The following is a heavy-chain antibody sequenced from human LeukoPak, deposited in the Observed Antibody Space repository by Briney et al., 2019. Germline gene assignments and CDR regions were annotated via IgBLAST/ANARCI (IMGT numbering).Heavy chain of an antibody. D-gene: IGHD6-13*01. Sequence: SVKVSCKASGGTFSSYAISWVRQAPGQGLEWVGGIIPILGTANYAQKFQGRVTITADESTSTAYMELSSLRSEDTAVYYCARASLYSSPSYYYYYMDVWGKGTTVTVSS. CDR1: GGTFSSYA. J-gene: IGHJ6*03. CDR3: ARASLYSSPSYYYYYMDV. CDR2: IIPILGTA. V-gene: IGHV1-69*13.